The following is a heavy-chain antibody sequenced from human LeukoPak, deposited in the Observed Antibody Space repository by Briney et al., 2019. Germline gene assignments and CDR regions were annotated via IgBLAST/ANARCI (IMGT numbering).Heavy chain of an antibody. J-gene: IGHJ4*02. CDR1: GFTFSSYW. Sequence: GGSLRLSCAASGFTFSSYWMQWVRQAPGKGLEWVANIKEDGSKTNYVDSVKGRFTISRDNVKNSLYLQMNSLRDEDTAVFYCARDDSSGYYFDYWGQGTLVTVSS. CDR2: IKEDGSKT. CDR3: ARDDSSGYYFDY. V-gene: IGHV3-7*01. D-gene: IGHD3-22*01.